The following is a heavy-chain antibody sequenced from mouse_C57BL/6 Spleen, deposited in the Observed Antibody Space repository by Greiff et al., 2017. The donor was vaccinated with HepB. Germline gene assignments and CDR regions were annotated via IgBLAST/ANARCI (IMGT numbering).Heavy chain of an antibody. J-gene: IGHJ1*03. CDR3: ANYYGSSYGYFDV. V-gene: IGHV3-6*01. CDR1: GYSITSGYY. CDR2: ISYDGSN. D-gene: IGHD1-1*01. Sequence: DVKLVESGPGLVKPSPSLSLTCSVTGYSITSGYYWNWIRQFPGNKLEWMGYISYDGSNNYNPSLKNRISITRDTSKNQFFLKLNSVTTEDTATYYCANYYGSSYGYFDVWGTGTTGTVSS.